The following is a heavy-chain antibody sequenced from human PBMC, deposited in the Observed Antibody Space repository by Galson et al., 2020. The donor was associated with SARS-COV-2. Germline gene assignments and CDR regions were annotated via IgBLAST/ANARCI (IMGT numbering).Heavy chain of an antibody. D-gene: IGHD6-6*01. CDR1: GFSFRTYE. V-gene: IGHV3-48*03. CDR2: VNSGGNTR. J-gene: IGHJ3*02. CDR3: ARDARPGEGKQPFDI. Sequence: GGSLRLSCAASGFSFRTYEMNWVRQAPGKGLEWVSYVNSGGNTRYYVDSVKDRFTISRDNAKNSLYLQMNSLRAEETAVYYCARDARPGEGKQPFDIWGQGTMVTVSS.